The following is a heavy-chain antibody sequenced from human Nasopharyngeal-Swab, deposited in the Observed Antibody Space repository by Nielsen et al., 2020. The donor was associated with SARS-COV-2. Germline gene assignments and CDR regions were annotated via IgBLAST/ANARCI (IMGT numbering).Heavy chain of an antibody. D-gene: IGHD2-2*01. CDR3: AKGEYCSSTSCYPVSYFDY. CDR2: ISYDGSNK. J-gene: IGHJ4*02. V-gene: IGHV3-30*18. Sequence: GESLKISCAASGSTFSSYGMHWVRQAPGKGLEWVAVISYDGSNKYYADSVKGRFTISRDNSKNTLYLQMNSLRAEDTAVYYCAKGEYCSSTSCYPVSYFDYWGQGTLVTVSS. CDR1: GSTFSSYG.